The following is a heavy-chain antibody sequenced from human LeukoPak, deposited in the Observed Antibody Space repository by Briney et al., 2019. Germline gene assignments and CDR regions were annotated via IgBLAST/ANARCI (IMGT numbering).Heavy chain of an antibody. CDR3: AIHGETTIFGVVITIYGMDV. V-gene: IGHV1-18*01. Sequence: ASVKVSCKASGYTFTSYGIGWVRQAPGQGLEWMGWISAYNGNTNYAQKLQGRVTMTTDTSTSTAYMELSRLRSDDTAVYYCAIHGETTIFGVVITIYGMDVWGQGTTVTVSS. J-gene: IGHJ6*02. CDR2: ISAYNGNT. CDR1: GYTFTSYG. D-gene: IGHD3-3*01.